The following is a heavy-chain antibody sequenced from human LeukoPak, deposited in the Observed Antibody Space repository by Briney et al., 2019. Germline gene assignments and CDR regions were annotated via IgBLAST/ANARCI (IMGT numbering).Heavy chain of an antibody. D-gene: IGHD6-19*01. CDR2: ISSSGSSGSSM. CDR3: ARSIGSSSGWYGY. J-gene: IGHJ4*02. V-gene: IGHV3-11*01. CDR1: GFTFSDYY. Sequence: PGGSLRLSCAASGFTFSDYYMSWIRQAPGKGLEWVSYISSSGSSGSSMFYADSVKGRFTISRDNAKNSLYLQMNSLRDEDTAVYYCARSIGSSSGWYGYWGQGTQVTVSS.